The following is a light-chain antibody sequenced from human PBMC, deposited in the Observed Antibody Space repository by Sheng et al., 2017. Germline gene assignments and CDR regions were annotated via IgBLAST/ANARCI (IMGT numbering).Light chain of an antibody. J-gene: IGKJ3*01. Sequence: IQMTQSPSSLSASIGDRVTITCRASQGIKNSLAWYRQKPGKIPELLIYGASTLHFGVPYRFSGSGSGTDFTLTISSLQPEDIATYYCQTYNNAPFTFGPGTKVDLK. CDR2: GAS. V-gene: IGKV1-27*01. CDR3: QTYNNAPFT. CDR1: QGIKNS.